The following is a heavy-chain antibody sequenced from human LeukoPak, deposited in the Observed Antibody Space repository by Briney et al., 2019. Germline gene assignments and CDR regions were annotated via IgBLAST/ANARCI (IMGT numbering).Heavy chain of an antibody. D-gene: IGHD2-2*01. CDR2: TYYRSKWYN. J-gene: IGHJ6*03. CDR1: GDSVSSNSAA. V-gene: IGHV6-1*01. CDR3: ARAVEVPAAMGYYYCYMDV. Sequence: SQTLSLTCAISGDSVSSNSAAWNWIRQSPSRGLEWLGRTYYRSKWYNDYAVSVKSRITINPDTSKNQFSLQLNSVTPEDTAVYYCARAVEVPAAMGYYYCYMDVWGKGTTVTISS.